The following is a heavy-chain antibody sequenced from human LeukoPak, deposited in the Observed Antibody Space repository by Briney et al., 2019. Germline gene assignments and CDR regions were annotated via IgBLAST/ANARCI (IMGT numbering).Heavy chain of an antibody. Sequence: ASVKVSCKASGYTFSNFGISWGRQAPGQGLEWMGWISAYNGNTNYAQKFQGRVTMTTDTSTSTAYMELRSLRSDDTAVYYCARVIVARAPMYGDTFDYWGQGTLVTVSS. J-gene: IGHJ4*02. V-gene: IGHV1-18*01. D-gene: IGHD4-17*01. CDR1: GYTFSNFG. CDR3: ARVIVARAPMYGDTFDY. CDR2: ISAYNGNT.